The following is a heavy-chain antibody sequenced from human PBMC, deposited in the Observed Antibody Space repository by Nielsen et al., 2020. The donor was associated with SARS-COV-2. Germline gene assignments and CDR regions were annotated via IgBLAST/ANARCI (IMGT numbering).Heavy chain of an antibody. CDR1: GYSISSGYY. D-gene: IGHD1-26*01. V-gene: IGHV4-38-2*02. Sequence: SETLSLTCTVSGYSISSGYYWGWIRQPPGKGLEWIGSIYHSGSTYYNPSLKSRVTISVDTSKNQFSLKLSSVTAADTAVYYCAARTSGVGANWHYYYYYYMDVWGKGTTVTVSS. CDR3: AARTSGVGANWHYYYYYYMDV. J-gene: IGHJ6*03. CDR2: IYHSGST.